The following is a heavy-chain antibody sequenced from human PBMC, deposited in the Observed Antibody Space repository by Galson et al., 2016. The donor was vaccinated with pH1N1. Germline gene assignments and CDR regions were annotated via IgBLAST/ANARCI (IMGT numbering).Heavy chain of an antibody. Sequence: TLSLTCTVSGGSISSGGYYWSWIRQHPGKGLEWIGDIYYSGSTYYNPSLKSRVTISVDTSKNQFSLRLSSVTAADTAVYFCARDRVALTGIFDYWGQGALVTVSS. CDR3: ARDRVALTGIFDY. D-gene: IGHD3-10*01. CDR2: IYYSGST. J-gene: IGHJ4*02. V-gene: IGHV4-31*03. CDR1: GGSISSGGYY.